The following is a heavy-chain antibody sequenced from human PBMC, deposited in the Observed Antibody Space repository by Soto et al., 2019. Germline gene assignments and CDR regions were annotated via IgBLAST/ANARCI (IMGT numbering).Heavy chain of an antibody. V-gene: IGHV2-5*01. Sequence: VPTLVNPTQSLTLTCTFSGFSLSTSGVGVGWIRQPPGKALECLALIYWNDDKRYSPSLKSRLTITKDTSKNQVVLTMTNMDTVDTATYYCAHSGSPEGLSNFDYWGQGTLVTVSS. J-gene: IGHJ4*02. CDR3: AHSGSPEGLSNFDY. D-gene: IGHD2-2*01. CDR1: GFSLSTSGVG. CDR2: IYWNDDK.